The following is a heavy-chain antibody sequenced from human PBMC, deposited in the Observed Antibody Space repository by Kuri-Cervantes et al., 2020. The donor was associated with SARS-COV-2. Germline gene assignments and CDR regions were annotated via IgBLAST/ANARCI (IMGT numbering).Heavy chain of an antibody. D-gene: IGHD2-2*01. CDR3: ASRIVVVPAAGPYFDY. CDR1: GYTFTSYG. J-gene: IGHJ4*02. Sequence: ASVKVSCKASGYTFTSYGISWVRQAPGQGLEWMGWISAYNGNTNYAQKLQGRVTMTTDTSTSTAYMELRSLRSEDTAVYYCASRIVVVPAAGPYFDYWGQGTLVTVSS. V-gene: IGHV1-18*01. CDR2: ISAYNGNT.